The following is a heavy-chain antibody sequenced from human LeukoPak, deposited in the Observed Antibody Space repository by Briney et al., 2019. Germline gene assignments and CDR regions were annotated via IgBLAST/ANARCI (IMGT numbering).Heavy chain of an antibody. CDR3: ARAIHSSGYPPVDY. J-gene: IGHJ4*02. CDR2: ISSDGGST. V-gene: IGHV3-64*01. Sequence: GGSLRLSCAASGFTFTSYAMHWVRQAPGKGLEYVSAISSDGGSTYYANSVKGRFTISRGDSKNTLYLQMGSLGPEDMAVYYCARAIHSSGYPPVDYWGQGTLVTVSS. CDR1: GFTFTSYA. D-gene: IGHD3-22*01.